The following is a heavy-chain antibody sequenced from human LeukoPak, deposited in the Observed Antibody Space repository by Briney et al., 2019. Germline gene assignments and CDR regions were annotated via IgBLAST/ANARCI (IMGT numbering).Heavy chain of an antibody. J-gene: IGHJ6*02. D-gene: IGHD3-22*01. CDR2: IYPGDSDT. CDR1: GYSFTSYW. CDR3: ARQVTMIVERSYGMDV. V-gene: IGHV5-51*01. Sequence: GEPLKISCKGSGYSFTSYWIGWVRQMPGKGLEWMGIIYPGDSDTRYSPSFQGQVTISADKSISTAYLQWSSLKASDTAMYYCARQVTMIVERSYGMDVWGQGTTVTVSS.